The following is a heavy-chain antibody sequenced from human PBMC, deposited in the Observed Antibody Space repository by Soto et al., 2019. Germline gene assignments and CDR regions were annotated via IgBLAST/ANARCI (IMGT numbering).Heavy chain of an antibody. Sequence: SETLSLTCTVSGGSISSSSYYWGWMRQPPGKGLEWIGSIYYSGSTYYNPSLKSRVTISVDTSKNQFSLKLSSVTAADTAVYYCARRPRITIFGVVKNAFDIWGQGTMVTVSS. J-gene: IGHJ3*02. CDR2: IYYSGST. CDR1: GGSISSSSYY. D-gene: IGHD3-3*01. CDR3: ARRPRITIFGVVKNAFDI. V-gene: IGHV4-39*01.